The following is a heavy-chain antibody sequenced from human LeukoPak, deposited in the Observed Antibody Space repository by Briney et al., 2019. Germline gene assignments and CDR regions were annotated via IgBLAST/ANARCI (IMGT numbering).Heavy chain of an antibody. CDR2: IYTSGST. CDR3: ARVRKTIFGVVMDY. D-gene: IGHD3-3*01. CDR1: GGSISSYY. V-gene: IGHV4-4*07. J-gene: IGHJ4*02. Sequence: SETLSLTCTVSGGSISSYYWSWIRQPAGKGLEWIGRIYTSGSTNYSPSLKSRVTMSVDTSKNQFSLKLSSVTAADTAVYYCARVRKTIFGVVMDYWGQGTLVTVSS.